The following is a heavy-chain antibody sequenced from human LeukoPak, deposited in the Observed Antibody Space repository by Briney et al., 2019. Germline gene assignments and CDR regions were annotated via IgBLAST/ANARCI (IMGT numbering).Heavy chain of an antibody. D-gene: IGHD3-16*01. CDR1: GGSISSSNW. J-gene: IGHJ6*02. CDR3: AWGYGMDV. V-gene: IGHV4-39*01. CDR2: IYYSGDT. Sequence: SEALSLTCAVSGGSISSSNWWSWVRQPPGEGLEWIGSIYYSGDTYYNPSLKGRVSISVDSSKNQFSLKVTSVTAADTAVYYCAWGYGMDVWGQGTTVT.